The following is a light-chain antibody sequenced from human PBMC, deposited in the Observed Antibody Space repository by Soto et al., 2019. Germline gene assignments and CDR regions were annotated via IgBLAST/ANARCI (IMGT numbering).Light chain of an antibody. V-gene: IGLV1-40*01. Sequence: QSVLTQPPSVSGAPGQRVTISCTGSSSNIGAGSDVHWYQQVPGTAPSLLIYLNTNRPSGVPDRFSGSKSGTSASLAITGLQAEDEADYYCPSYDSSLSGRVFGGGTKLTVL. CDR3: PSYDSSLSGRV. J-gene: IGLJ2*01. CDR1: SSNIGAGSD. CDR2: LNT.